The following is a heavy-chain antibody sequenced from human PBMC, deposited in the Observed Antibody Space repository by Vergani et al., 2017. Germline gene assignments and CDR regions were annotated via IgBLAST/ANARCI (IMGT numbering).Heavy chain of an antibody. CDR2: ISFDGTNE. Sequence: VQLLESGGGLVQPGGSLRLSCVVSGFALNRHAMYWVRQAPGKGLEWVVGISFDGTNEYYPDLVKGRFTISRDNSKNTLYLQMNSLRAEDTAVYYCARGASGDYVSSFDYWGQGTLVTVSS. CDR1: GFALNRHA. D-gene: IGHD4-17*01. J-gene: IGHJ4*02. CDR3: ARGASGDYVSSFDY. V-gene: IGHV3-30-3*01.